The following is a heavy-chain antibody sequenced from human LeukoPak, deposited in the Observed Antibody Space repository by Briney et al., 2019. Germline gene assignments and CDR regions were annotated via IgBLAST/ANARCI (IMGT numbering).Heavy chain of an antibody. J-gene: IGHJ3*02. CDR2: ISDGGGST. CDR1: GFTFNSYA. V-gene: IGHV3-23*01. D-gene: IGHD5-24*01. Sequence: AGGSLRLSCAASGFTFNSYALSGVRQAPGRGLEWVSAISDGGGSTYYADSVKGRFTISRDNSKNTVYLQMNSLRAEDTAVYYCAKDLDGYGGLRGDAFDIWGQGTMVIVSS. CDR3: AKDLDGYGGLRGDAFDI.